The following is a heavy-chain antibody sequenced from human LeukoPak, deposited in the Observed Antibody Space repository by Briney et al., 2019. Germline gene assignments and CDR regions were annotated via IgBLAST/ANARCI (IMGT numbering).Heavy chain of an antibody. CDR2: IHASGTT. CDR3: ARGGRIALY. CDR1: GASISSYY. D-gene: IGHD6-13*01. V-gene: IGHV4-4*09. Sequence: PSETLSLTCTVSGASISSYYWSWLRQSPAKGLEWVAYIHASGTTNYNPSLKSRVTISVDTSKNQFSLKLSSVTAADTAVYYCARGGRIALYWGQGTLVTVSS. J-gene: IGHJ4*02.